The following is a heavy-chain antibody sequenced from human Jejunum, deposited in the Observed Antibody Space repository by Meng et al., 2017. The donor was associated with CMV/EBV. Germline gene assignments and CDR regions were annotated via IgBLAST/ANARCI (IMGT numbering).Heavy chain of an antibody. J-gene: IGHJ6*02. CDR1: GFPVSTHY. Sequence: AAFGFPVSTHYMNLVRQAPGKGLEWVSVIYSGGSTYYAESVKGRFTISRDNSKNTLYLQMSSLRAEDTAVYYCARQEWFDYGLDVWGQGTTVTVSS. D-gene: IGHD3-10*01. CDR3: ARQEWFDYGLDV. CDR2: IYSGGST. V-gene: IGHV3-66*02.